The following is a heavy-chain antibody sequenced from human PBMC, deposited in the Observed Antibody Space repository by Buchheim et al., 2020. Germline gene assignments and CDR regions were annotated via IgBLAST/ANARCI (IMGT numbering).Heavy chain of an antibody. CDR1: GGSISSSSYY. Sequence: QLQLQESGPGLVKPSETLSLTCTVSGGSISSSSYYWGWIRQPPGKGLEWIGSIYYSGSTYYNPSLKSRVTISVDTSKNQSSLKLSSVTAADTAVYYCARRVMEDDFWSGLYYFDYWGQGTL. J-gene: IGHJ4*02. D-gene: IGHD3-3*01. V-gene: IGHV4-39*01. CDR2: IYYSGST. CDR3: ARRVMEDDFWSGLYYFDY.